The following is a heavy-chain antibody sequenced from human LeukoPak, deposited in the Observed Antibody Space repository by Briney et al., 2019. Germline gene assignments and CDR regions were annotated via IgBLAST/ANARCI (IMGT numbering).Heavy chain of an antibody. Sequence: SETLSLTCAVYGGSFSGYYWSWIRQPPGKGLEWIGEINHSGSTNYNPSLKSRVTISVDTSKNQFSLKLSSVTAADTAVYYCARDYCSGGSCFTLGYWGQGTLFTVSS. D-gene: IGHD2-15*01. CDR3: ARDYCSGGSCFTLGY. J-gene: IGHJ4*02. V-gene: IGHV4-34*01. CDR1: GGSFSGYY. CDR2: INHSGST.